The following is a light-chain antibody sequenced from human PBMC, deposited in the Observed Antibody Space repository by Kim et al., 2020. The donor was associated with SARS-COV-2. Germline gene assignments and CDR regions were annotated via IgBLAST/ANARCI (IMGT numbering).Light chain of an antibody. CDR3: SSYTSSSHV. J-gene: IGLJ1*01. CDR1: SSDVGGYNY. CDR2: DVS. V-gene: IGLV2-14*04. Sequence: PGQSITISCTRTSSDVGGYNYVSWYQQHPGKAPKLMIYDVSKRPSGVSNRFSGSKSGNTASLTISGLQAEDEADYYCSSYTSSSHVFGTGTKVTVL.